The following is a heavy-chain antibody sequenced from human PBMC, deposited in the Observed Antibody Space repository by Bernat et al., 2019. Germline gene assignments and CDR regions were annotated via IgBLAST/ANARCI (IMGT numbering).Heavy chain of an antibody. D-gene: IGHD6-13*01. V-gene: IGHV4-59*01. CDR2: IYYSGTT. Sequence: QVQLQESGPGLVKPSETLSLTCTVSGDSISSYYWSWIRQPPGKGLEWIGYIYYSGTTHYNPSLKSRVIISVDTSKTHFSLKLTSVTAADTAVYYCARDPSSYGVDYWGQGTLVTVSS. CDR1: GDSISSYY. J-gene: IGHJ4*02. CDR3: ARDPSSYGVDY.